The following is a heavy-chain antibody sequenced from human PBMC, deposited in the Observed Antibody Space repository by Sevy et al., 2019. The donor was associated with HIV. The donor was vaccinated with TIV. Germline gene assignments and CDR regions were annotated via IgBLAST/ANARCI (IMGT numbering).Heavy chain of an antibody. CDR3: ARGLILELSWLGMDV. J-gene: IGHJ6*02. V-gene: IGHV3-53*01. CDR2: IYSDGNI. CDR1: GFTFSSYS. D-gene: IGHD3-3*01. Sequence: GGSLRLSCAASGFTFSSYSMNWVRQAPGKGLEWISVIYSDGNIFYADSLKGRFTISRDNSKNTVYLQMNSLRTEDTAVYYCARGLILELSWLGMDVWGQGTTVTVSS.